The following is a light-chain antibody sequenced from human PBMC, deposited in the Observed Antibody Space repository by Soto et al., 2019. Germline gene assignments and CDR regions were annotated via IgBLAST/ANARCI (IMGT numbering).Light chain of an antibody. CDR1: SSNIGAGYD. CDR3: QSHDSSLHGYYV. V-gene: IGLV1-40*01. J-gene: IGLJ1*01. Sequence: QSVLTQPPSVSGAPGQRVTISCTGSSSNIGAGYDVHWYLQLPGTAPKLLIYGNTNRPSGVPDRFSGSKSGSSASLAITGLQAEDEADYYCQSHDSSLHGYYVFGTGTKVTVL. CDR2: GNT.